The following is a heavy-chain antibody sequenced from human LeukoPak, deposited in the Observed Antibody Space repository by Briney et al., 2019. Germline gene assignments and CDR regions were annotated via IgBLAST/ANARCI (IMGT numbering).Heavy chain of an antibody. Sequence: GGSLRLSCAGSGFTFSRYGMHWVCQALGKGLEWVELIRYDGNNHWYGDSAKGRFTISRDTSKDTVYLQMDSLRDEHTAVYYCARWGIVGHDAFDLWGEGRMVTLSS. V-gene: IGHV3-33*01. CDR2: IRYDGNNH. CDR1: GFTFSRYG. J-gene: IGHJ3*01. CDR3: ARWGIVGHDAFDL. D-gene: IGHD1-26*01.